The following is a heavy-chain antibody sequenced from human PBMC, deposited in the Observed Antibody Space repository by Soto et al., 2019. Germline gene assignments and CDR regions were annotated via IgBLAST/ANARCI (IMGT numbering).Heavy chain of an antibody. V-gene: IGHV4-38-2*01. CDR3: ARGSYGMDV. D-gene: IGHD1-26*01. CDR1: GYAISSGYH. CDR2: VYYSGST. Sequence: SKTLSLTCAVSGYAISSGYHWGWIRQAPGKGLEWMGNVYYSGSTYYNPSLKSRVTISLDTSKNQFSLKLNSVTAADTAVYYCARGSYGMDVWGQGNTVT. J-gene: IGHJ6*02.